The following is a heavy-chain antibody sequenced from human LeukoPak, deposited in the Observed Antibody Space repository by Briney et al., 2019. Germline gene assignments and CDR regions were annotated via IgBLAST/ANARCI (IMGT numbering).Heavy chain of an antibody. CDR1: GYTFTSYD. CDR3: ARVGYDILTGYPDELPDY. Sequence: ASVKVSCKASGYTFTSYDINWVRQAAGQGLEWMGWMNPNSGNTGYAQKFQGRVTMTRNTSISTAYMELSSLRSDDTAVYYCARVGYDILTGYPDELPDYWGQGTLVTVSS. J-gene: IGHJ4*02. V-gene: IGHV1-8*01. CDR2: MNPNSGNT. D-gene: IGHD3-9*01.